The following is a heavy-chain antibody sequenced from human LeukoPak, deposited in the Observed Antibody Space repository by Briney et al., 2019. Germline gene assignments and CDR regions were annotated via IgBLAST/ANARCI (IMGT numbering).Heavy chain of an antibody. CDR2: IYYSGST. CDR3: ARARRGYSYLMPQPNTFDS. CDR1: GGSISSGDYY. D-gene: IGHD5-18*01. Sequence: SQTLSLTCTVSGGSISSGDYYWSWIRQPPGKGLEWIGYIYYSGSTYYNPSLKSRLSISVDTSKNQFSLRLSSVTAADTAVYYCARARRGYSYLMPQPNTFDSWGQGTLITVSS. V-gene: IGHV4-30-4*01. J-gene: IGHJ4*02.